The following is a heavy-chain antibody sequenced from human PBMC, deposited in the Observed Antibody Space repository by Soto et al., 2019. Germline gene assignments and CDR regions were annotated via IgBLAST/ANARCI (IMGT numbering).Heavy chain of an antibody. CDR1: GYTFTGYY. V-gene: IGHV1-2*04. D-gene: IGHD7-27*01. CDR3: WSDRRTGDNFYYGMDV. J-gene: IGHJ6*02. CDR2: INPNSGGT. Sequence: GASVKVSCKASGYTFTGYYMHWVRQAPGQGLEWMGWINPNSGGTNYAQKLQGWATMTRNTSISTAYMELSRLRTDDTAVYYCWSDRRTGDNFYYGMDVWGQGTTVTAS.